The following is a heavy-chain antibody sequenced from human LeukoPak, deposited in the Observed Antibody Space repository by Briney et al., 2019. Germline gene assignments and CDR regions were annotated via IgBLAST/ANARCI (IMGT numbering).Heavy chain of an antibody. V-gene: IGHV4-59*12. CDR2: IYYSGST. D-gene: IGHD1-26*01. CDR1: GGSISSYY. J-gene: IGHJ4*02. CDR3: ASAVSGSYYYFDY. Sequence: KSSETLSLTCTVSGGSISSYYWSWIRQPPGKGLEWIGYIYYSGSTNYNPSLKSRVTISVDTSKNQFSLKLSSVTAADTAVYYCASAVSGSYYYFDYWGQGTLVTVSS.